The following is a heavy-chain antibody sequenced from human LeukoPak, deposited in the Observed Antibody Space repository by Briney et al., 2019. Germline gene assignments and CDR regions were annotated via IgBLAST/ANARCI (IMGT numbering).Heavy chain of an antibody. CDR2: IYSGGST. CDR1: GFTFSRHG. Sequence: GGSLRLSCAASGFTFSRHGMNWVRQAPGKGLEWVSVIYSGGSTYYADSVKGRFTISRDNSKNTLYLQMNSLRAEDAAVHYCARGFGRVDYWGQGTLVTVSS. J-gene: IGHJ4*02. CDR3: ARGFGRVDY. V-gene: IGHV3-66*02. D-gene: IGHD2-15*01.